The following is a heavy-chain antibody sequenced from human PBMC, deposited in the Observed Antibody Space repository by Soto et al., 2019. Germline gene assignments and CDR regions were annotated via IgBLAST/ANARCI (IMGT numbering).Heavy chain of an antibody. V-gene: IGHV4-4*02. CDR2: IYHSGST. CDR3: ANKAGTEDNWFDP. J-gene: IGHJ5*02. Sequence: SETLSLTCAVSSGSISSSNWWSWVRQPPGKGLEWIGEIYHSGSTNYNPSLKSRVTISVDRSKNQFSLKLSSVTAADTAVYYCANKAGTEDNWFDPWGQGTLVTVSS. CDR1: SGSISSSNW. D-gene: IGHD6-19*01.